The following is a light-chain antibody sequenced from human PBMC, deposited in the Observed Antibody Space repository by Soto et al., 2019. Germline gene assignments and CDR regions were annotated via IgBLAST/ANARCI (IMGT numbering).Light chain of an antibody. CDR3: QQCGSSPS. V-gene: IGKV3-20*01. Sequence: ESVLTQAPGTMSLSPGKRATLSCRASQSVSSSYLAWYQQKPGQAPRLLIYDTSSRATGIPDRFSGSGSGTDFTLAISRLEPEDFAVYYCQQCGSSPSFGQGTKVELK. J-gene: IGKJ1*01. CDR1: QSVSSSY. CDR2: DTS.